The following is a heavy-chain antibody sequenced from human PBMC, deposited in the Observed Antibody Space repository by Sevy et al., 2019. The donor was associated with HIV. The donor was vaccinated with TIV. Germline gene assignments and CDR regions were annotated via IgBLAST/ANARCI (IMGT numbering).Heavy chain of an antibody. CDR2: FNPKSGGT. Sequence: ASVKVSCKASGYNFNGYYMHWVRQAPGQGLEWMGSFNPKSGGTNYAQKFQGRVTMTTDPSISTAYMELSRLRSDDTAVYYWARGLAYCGSTSCPFGYWGQGTLVTVSS. CDR1: GYNFNGYY. CDR3: ARGLAYCGSTSCPFGY. J-gene: IGHJ4*02. V-gene: IGHV1-2*02. D-gene: IGHD2-2*01.